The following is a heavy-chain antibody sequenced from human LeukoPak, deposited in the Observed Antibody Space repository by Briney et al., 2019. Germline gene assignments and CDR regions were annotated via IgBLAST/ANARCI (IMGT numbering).Heavy chain of an antibody. Sequence: ASVKVSCKASGYTFTSYDINWVRQATGQGLEWMGWMNPNSGNTGYAQKFQGRVTMTRNTSISTAYMELSSLRAEDTAVYYCARGHYYGSGSYDYYFDYWGQGTLVTVSS. D-gene: IGHD3-10*01. CDR2: MNPNSGNT. J-gene: IGHJ4*02. V-gene: IGHV1-8*01. CDR3: ARGHYYGSGSYDYYFDY. CDR1: GYTFTSYD.